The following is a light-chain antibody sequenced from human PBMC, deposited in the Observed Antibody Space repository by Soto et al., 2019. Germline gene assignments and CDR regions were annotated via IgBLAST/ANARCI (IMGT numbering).Light chain of an antibody. V-gene: IGLV2-14*01. J-gene: IGLJ7*01. CDR2: EVN. Sequence: QSALTQPASVSGSPGQSITIFCTGTDNDIGRYNYVSWYQQYPGSAPKLIIYEVNNPPSGISYRFSGSKSGNTASLTISGRQAEDEADYYSSAYTTSSTRVFGGGTQLTVL. CDR1: DNDIGRYNY. CDR3: SAYTTSSTRV.